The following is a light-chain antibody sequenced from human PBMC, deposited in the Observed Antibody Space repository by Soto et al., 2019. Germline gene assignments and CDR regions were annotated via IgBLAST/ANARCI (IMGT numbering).Light chain of an antibody. CDR3: QQYGSSPRT. CDR2: GTS. CDR1: QTVSGTY. J-gene: IGKJ2*02. Sequence: EVVLTQSPGTLSLSPGERAALSCRASQTVSGTYVAWYQQKPGQAPRLLIYGTSSRATGIPDRFSGSGSGTDFTLTISRLEPEDFAVYYCQQYGSSPRTFGQGTKLEIK. V-gene: IGKV3-20*01.